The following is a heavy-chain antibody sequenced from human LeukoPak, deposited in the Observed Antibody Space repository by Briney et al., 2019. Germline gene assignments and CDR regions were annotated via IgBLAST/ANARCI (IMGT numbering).Heavy chain of an antibody. CDR2: ISAYNANT. CDR1: VYTFTNYG. D-gene: IGHD4-23*01. J-gene: IGHJ4*02. CDR3: AREIAVPHTTVDFDF. V-gene: IGHV1-18*01. Sequence: ASVNVSCKASVYTFTNYGISWVRQAPGQGLEWMGWISAYNANTNYAQKLQGRVTMNTDTSTSPAYMELRSLRSDDTAVYYCAREIAVPHTTVDFDFWGQGTLVTVSS.